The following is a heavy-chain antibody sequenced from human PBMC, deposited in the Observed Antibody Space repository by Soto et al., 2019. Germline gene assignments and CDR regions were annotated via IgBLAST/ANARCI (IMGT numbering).Heavy chain of an antibody. CDR1: GFTFSSYW. J-gene: IGHJ4*02. CDR3: AKEGVMATKNLDY. V-gene: IGHV3-74*01. Sequence: GESLKISCAASGFTFSSYWMHWVRQAPGKGLVWVSRINSDGSSTSYADSVKGRFTISRDNAKNTLYLQMNSLRAEDTAVYYCAKEGVMATKNLDYWGQGTLVTVSS. D-gene: IGHD2-21*01. CDR2: INSDGSST.